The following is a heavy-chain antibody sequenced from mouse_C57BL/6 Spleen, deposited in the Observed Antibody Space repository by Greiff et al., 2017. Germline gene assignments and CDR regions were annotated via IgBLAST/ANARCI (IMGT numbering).Heavy chain of an antibody. V-gene: IGHV1-72*01. D-gene: IGHD1-1*01. Sequence: LQESGAELVKPGASVTLSCKASGYTFTSYWMHWVKQRPGRGLEWIGRIDPNSGGTKYNEKFKSKATLTADKPSSTAYMQLSSLTSEDSAVYDCARYYGGSYEYFDVWGTGTTVTVSS. CDR3: ARYYGGSYEYFDV. J-gene: IGHJ1*03. CDR1: GYTFTSYW. CDR2: IDPNSGGT.